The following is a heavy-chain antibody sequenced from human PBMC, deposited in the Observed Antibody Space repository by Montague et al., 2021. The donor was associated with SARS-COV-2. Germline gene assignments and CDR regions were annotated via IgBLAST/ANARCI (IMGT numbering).Heavy chain of an antibody. Sequence: SLRLSCAASGFTFSSYAMHWVRQAPGKGLEWVAVISYDGSNKYYADSVKGRFTISRDNSKNTLYLQMNSLRAEDTAVYYCASSLVWCEIDYWGQGTLVTVSS. D-gene: IGHD4/OR15-4a*01. CDR1: GFTFSSYA. V-gene: IGHV3-30*04. CDR3: ASSLVWCEIDY. CDR2: ISYDGSNK. J-gene: IGHJ4*02.